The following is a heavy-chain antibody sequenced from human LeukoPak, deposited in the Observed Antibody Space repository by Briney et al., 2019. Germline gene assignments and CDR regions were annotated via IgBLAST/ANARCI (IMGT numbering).Heavy chain of an antibody. CDR1: GGSISSSSYY. D-gene: IGHD2-15*01. V-gene: IGHV4-39*01. CDR3: ARHVGYCSGGNCYSTWYFDL. CDR2: IYYSGST. Sequence: SETLSLTCTVSGGSISSSSYYWGWIRQPPGKGLEWIGSIYYSGSTYYNPSLKSRVTISVDTSKNQFSLKLSSVTAADTAVYYCARHVGYCSGGNCYSTWYFDLWGRGTLVTVSS. J-gene: IGHJ2*01.